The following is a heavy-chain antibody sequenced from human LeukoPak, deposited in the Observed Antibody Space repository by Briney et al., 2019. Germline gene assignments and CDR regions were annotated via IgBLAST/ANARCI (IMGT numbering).Heavy chain of an antibody. Sequence: GESLKISCKGSGYNFTSYWIGWVRQMPGKGLEWMGIIYPGDSDTRYSPSFQGQVTISADKSISTAYLQWSSLKASDTAMYYCARRAYCGGDCYSFRNWFDPWGQGTLVTVSS. D-gene: IGHD2-21*02. J-gene: IGHJ5*02. CDR3: ARRAYCGGDCYSFRNWFDP. V-gene: IGHV5-51*01. CDR1: GYNFTSYW. CDR2: IYPGDSDT.